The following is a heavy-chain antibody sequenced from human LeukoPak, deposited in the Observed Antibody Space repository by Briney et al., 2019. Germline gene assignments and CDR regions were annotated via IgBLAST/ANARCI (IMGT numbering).Heavy chain of an antibody. D-gene: IGHD6-13*01. V-gene: IGHV5-51*01. CDR3: ARHRAAAEGGALDY. CDR2: IYPGDSDT. Sequence: PGESLKISCKASGYSFISYWIGWVRQMPGKGLEWMGIIYPGDSDTRYSPSFQGQVTISADKSISAAYLQWSSLKASDNAMYYCARHRAAAEGGALDYWGQGTLVTVSS. CDR1: GYSFISYW. J-gene: IGHJ4*02.